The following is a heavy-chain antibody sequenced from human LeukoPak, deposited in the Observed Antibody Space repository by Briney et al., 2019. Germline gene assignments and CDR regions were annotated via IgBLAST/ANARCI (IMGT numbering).Heavy chain of an antibody. J-gene: IGHJ5*02. CDR1: GFTFSSYA. D-gene: IGHD2-2*01. Sequence: PGGSLRLSCAASGFTFSSYAMHWVRQAPGKGLEWVAVISYDGSNKYYADSVKGRFTISRDNSKNTLYLQMNSLRAEDTAVHYCASIYPANWFDPWGQGTLVTVSS. CDR2: ISYDGSNK. V-gene: IGHV3-30-3*01. CDR3: ASIYPANWFDP.